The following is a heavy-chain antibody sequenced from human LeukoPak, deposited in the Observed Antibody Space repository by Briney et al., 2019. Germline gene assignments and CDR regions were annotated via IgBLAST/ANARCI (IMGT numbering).Heavy chain of an antibody. V-gene: IGHV1-2*06. J-gene: IGHJ4*02. CDR3: AREAGGYYDSSGVDYFDY. CDR2: INPTGGST. CDR1: GYTFTSYY. D-gene: IGHD3-22*01. Sequence: GASVKVSCKASGYTFTSYYMHWVRQAPGQGLEWMGLINPTGGSTGYAQKFQGRVTMTRDTSISTAYMELSRLRSDDTAVYYCAREAGGYYDSSGVDYFDYWGQGTLVTVSS.